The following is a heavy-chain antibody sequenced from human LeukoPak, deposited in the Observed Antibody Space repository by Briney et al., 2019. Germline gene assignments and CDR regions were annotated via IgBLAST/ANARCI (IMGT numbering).Heavy chain of an antibody. J-gene: IGHJ6*02. V-gene: IGHV3-7*04. CDR2: VNQDGSAK. D-gene: IGHD1-1*01. CDR3: ARERLHANVDNVHYYGMDV. CDR1: RFSLNTHW. Sequence: GGSLRLSCAASRFSLNTHWMTWVRQAPGKGLEWVANVNQDGSAKNYVDSVKGRFTISRDNAKNSLYLQMNTLRAEDTAIYYCARERLHANVDNVHYYGMDVWGQGTTVTVSS.